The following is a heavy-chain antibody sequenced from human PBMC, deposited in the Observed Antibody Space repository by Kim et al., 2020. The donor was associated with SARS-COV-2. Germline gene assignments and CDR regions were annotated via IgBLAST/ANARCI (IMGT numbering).Heavy chain of an antibody. D-gene: IGHD2-21*02. Sequence: ASVKVSCKASGYTFTSYAMHWVRQAPGQRLEWMGWINAGNGNTKYSQKFQGRVTITRDTSASTAYMELSSLRSEDTAVYYCARESDPIVVVTNWFDPWGQGTLVTVSS. CDR1: GYTFTSYA. J-gene: IGHJ5*02. V-gene: IGHV1-3*01. CDR2: INAGNGNT. CDR3: ARESDPIVVVTNWFDP.